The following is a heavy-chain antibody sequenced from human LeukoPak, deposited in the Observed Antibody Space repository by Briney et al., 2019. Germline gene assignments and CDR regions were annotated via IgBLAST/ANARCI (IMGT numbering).Heavy chain of an antibody. V-gene: IGHV4-39*07. CDR2: IYYSGTT. J-gene: IGHJ6*03. D-gene: IGHD4-11*01. Sequence: SETLSLTCTVSGGSIGSSDSFWGWISQPPGKGLEWIGSIYYSGTTYYNPSLKSRLTISVDTSKNHFSLKLTSVTAADTAVYFCAGGPDYSDYYYSYYMDVWGKGTTVTVSS. CDR1: GGSIGSSDSF. CDR3: AGGPDYSDYYYSYYMDV.